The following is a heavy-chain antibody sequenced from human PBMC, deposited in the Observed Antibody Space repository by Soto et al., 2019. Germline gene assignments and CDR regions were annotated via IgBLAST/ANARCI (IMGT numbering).Heavy chain of an antibody. Sequence: RLSCAASGFTFNIYAMTWVRQAPGKGLEWVSTTGATGRTTYYSDSVKGRFTVSRDNSKNTLDLQMSNLRAEDTAVYYCATVHNTSRSFDYWGQGTLVTVSS. V-gene: IGHV3-23*01. CDR2: TGATGRTT. CDR3: ATVHNTSRSFDY. J-gene: IGHJ4*02. D-gene: IGHD1-20*01. CDR1: GFTFNIYA.